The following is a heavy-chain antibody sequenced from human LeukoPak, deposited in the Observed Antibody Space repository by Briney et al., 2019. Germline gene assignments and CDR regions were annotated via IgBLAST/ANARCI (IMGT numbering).Heavy chain of an antibody. CDR3: AKETPGIAVAGIMGNYYYYYYMDV. Sequence: PGGSLRLPCAASGFTFSSYWMSWVRQAPGKGLEWVANIKQDGSEKYYVDSVKGRFTISRDNSKNTLYLQMNSLRAEDTAVYYCAKETPGIAVAGIMGNYYYYYYMDVWGKGTTVTISS. D-gene: IGHD6-19*01. V-gene: IGHV3-7*01. CDR2: IKQDGSEK. J-gene: IGHJ6*03. CDR1: GFTFSSYW.